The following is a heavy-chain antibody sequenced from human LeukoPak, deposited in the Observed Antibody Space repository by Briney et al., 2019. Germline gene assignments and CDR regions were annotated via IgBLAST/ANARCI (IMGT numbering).Heavy chain of an antibody. CDR1: GGIFRNHG. V-gene: IGHV1-69*13. CDR3: ARDLLAALDY. D-gene: IGHD2-2*01. J-gene: IGHJ4*02. Sequence: SVKVSCKASGGIFRNHGINWVRQAPGQGLEWIGGIIPIFGRTDYAQKFQGRVTIIADESTSTSYMELSSLRSEDTAVYYCARDLLAALDYWGQGTLVTVSS. CDR2: IIPIFGRT.